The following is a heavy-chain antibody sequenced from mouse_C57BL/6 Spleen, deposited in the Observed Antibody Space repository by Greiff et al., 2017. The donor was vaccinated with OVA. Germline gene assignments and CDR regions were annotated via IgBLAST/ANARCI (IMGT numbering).Heavy chain of an antibody. D-gene: IGHD2-5*01. Sequence: QVQLQQPGAELVRPGSSVKLSCKASGYTFTSYWMDWVKQRPGQGLEWIGNIYPSDSETHYNQKFKDKATLTVDKSSSTAYMQLSSLTSEDSAVYYCAREGDYSNYPYAMDYWGQGTSVTVSS. CDR3: AREGDYSNYPYAMDY. V-gene: IGHV1-61*01. CDR2: IYPSDSET. CDR1: GYTFTSYW. J-gene: IGHJ4*01.